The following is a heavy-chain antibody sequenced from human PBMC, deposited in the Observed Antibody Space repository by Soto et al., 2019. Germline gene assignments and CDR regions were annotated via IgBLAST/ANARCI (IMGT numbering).Heavy chain of an antibody. J-gene: IGHJ6*02. CDR3: SRGGRHDSSGYYLPFSGMDV. V-gene: IGHV1-18*01. CDR1: GYTFTSYG. Sequence: QVQLVQSGAEVKKPGASVKVSFKASGYTFTSYGISWVRQAPGQGLEWMGWISAYNGNTNYAQKLQGRVTMTTDTSTSTAYMELRSLRSDDTAVYYCSRGGRHDSSGYYLPFSGMDVWGQGTTVTVSS. D-gene: IGHD3-22*01. CDR2: ISAYNGNT.